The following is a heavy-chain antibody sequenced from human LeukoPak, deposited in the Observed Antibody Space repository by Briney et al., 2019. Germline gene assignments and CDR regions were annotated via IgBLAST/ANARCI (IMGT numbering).Heavy chain of an antibody. D-gene: IGHD2-2*01. Sequence: SETLSLTCTVSGVSLTNYFWSWIRQPPGKGLEWIGYFYYSGSTNYNPSVKSRVTISADTSKNDFSLKLRSVTAADTAVYYCARALCTSCSYFDYWGQGNLVTVSS. J-gene: IGHJ4*02. V-gene: IGHV4-59*01. CDR3: ARALCTSCSYFDY. CDR2: FYYSGST. CDR1: GVSLTNYF.